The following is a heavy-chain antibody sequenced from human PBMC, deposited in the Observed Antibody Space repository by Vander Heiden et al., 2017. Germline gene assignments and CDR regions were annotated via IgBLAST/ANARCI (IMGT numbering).Heavy chain of an antibody. Sequence: EVQLLESGGGLVQPGGSLRLSCAASGFTFSSYAMSWVRQAPGKGMEGVSAISGRCGSTNYRGSVKGRFTISRGNSKNTLYLQMNSLRAEDTAGYYCAKVSGYIVGGPASYGMDVWGQGTTVTVPS. CDR3: AKVSGYIVGGPASYGMDV. D-gene: IGHD2-2*01. CDR1: GFTFSSYA. CDR2: ISGRCGST. J-gene: IGHJ6*02. V-gene: IGHV3-23*01.